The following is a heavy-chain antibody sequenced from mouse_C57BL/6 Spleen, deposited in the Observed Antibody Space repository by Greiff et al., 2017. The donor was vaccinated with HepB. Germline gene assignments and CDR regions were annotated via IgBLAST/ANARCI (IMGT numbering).Heavy chain of an antibody. D-gene: IGHD2-10*02. Sequence: VKLMESGPELVKPGASVKISCKASGYAFSSSWMNWVKQRPGKGLEWIGRIYPGDGDTNYNGKFKGKATLTADKSSITAYMQLSSLTSEDSAVYFCARSVYGNLAWFAYWGQGTLVTVSA. J-gene: IGHJ3*01. CDR3: ARSVYGNLAWFAY. CDR2: IYPGDGDT. V-gene: IGHV1-82*01. CDR1: GYAFSSSW.